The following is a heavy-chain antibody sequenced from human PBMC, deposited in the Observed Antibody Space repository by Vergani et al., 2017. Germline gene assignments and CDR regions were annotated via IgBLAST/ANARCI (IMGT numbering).Heavy chain of an antibody. CDR3: ARGTVTLNYYYYGMDV. J-gene: IGHJ6*02. D-gene: IGHD4-17*01. CDR2: IYYSGST. Sequence: QLQLQESGPGLVKPSETLSLTCTVSGGSISSSSYYWGWIRQPPGKGLEWIGSIYYSGSTYYNPSLKSRVTISVDTSKNQFSLKLSSVTAADTAVYYCARGTVTLNYYYYGMDVWGQGTTVTVSS. V-gene: IGHV4-39*01. CDR1: GGSISSSSYY.